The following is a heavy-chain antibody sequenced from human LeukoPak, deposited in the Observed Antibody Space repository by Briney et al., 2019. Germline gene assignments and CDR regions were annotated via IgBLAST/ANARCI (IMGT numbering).Heavy chain of an antibody. J-gene: IGHJ6*03. CDR1: GYTFTSYD. Sequence: GASVKVSCKASGYTFTSYDINWVRQATGQGLEWMGWVNPNSGNTGYAQKFQGRVTMTRNTSISTAYMELSSLRSEDTAVYYCASSWNYYYYMDVWGKGTTVTVSS. V-gene: IGHV1-8*01. D-gene: IGHD1-1*01. CDR2: VNPNSGNT. CDR3: ASSWNYYYYMDV.